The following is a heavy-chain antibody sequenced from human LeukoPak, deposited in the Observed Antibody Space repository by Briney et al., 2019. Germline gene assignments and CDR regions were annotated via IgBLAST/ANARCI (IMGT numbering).Heavy chain of an antibody. V-gene: IGHV3-74*01. D-gene: IGHD3-16*01. CDR3: ARDMNPTVFDF. CDR1: GFTFTSHW. CDR2: IKNDGNDT. J-gene: IGHJ4*02. Sequence: GGSLRLSCAASGFTFTSHWMHWVHQTPGKGLVWVSGIKNDGNDTAYADSVKGRFTISRDNARNTLYLQMDSLRAEDTAVYYCARDMNPTVFDFWGQGTLVTVSS.